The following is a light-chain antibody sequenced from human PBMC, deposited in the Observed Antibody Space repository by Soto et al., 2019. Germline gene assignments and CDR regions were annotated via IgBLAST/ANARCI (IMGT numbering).Light chain of an antibody. CDR2: GAS. CDR3: QQYGSSPST. J-gene: IGKJ5*01. Sequence: EFVLTQSPGTLSLSPGERATLSCRASQSVSSNYLAWYQQKPGQAPRLLIHGASTRATGIPDRFSGSGSGTDFTLTISRLEPEDFAVYYCQQYGSSPSTFGQGTRLEIK. V-gene: IGKV3-20*01. CDR1: QSVSSNY.